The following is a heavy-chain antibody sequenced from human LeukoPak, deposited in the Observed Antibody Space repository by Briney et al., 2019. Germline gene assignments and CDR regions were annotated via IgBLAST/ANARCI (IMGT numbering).Heavy chain of an antibody. CDR3: ARDAVDTANAV. D-gene: IGHD5-18*01. CDR1: GSTFTTYW. CDR2: INSDGSIT. Sequence: GGSLRLSCAASGSTFTTYWTHWVRQAPGKGLVWVSHINSDGSITSYADSVKGRFTISRDNAKNTLYLQMNSLRAEDTAVYYCARDAVDTANAVWGQGTTVTVSS. V-gene: IGHV3-74*01. J-gene: IGHJ6*02.